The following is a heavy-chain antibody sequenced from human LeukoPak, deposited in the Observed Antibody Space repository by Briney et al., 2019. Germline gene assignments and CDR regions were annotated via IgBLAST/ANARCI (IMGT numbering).Heavy chain of an antibody. CDR1: GYTFTSYG. V-gene: IGHV1-18*01. CDR3: ASPLGMGGLFYAFDI. J-gene: IGHJ3*02. Sequence: GASVKVSCKASGYTFTSYGISWVRQAPGQGLEWMGWISAYNGNTNYAQKLQGRVTMTTDTSTSTAYMELRSLRSDDTAVYYCASPLGMGGLFYAFDIWGQGTMVTVSS. D-gene: IGHD7-27*01. CDR2: ISAYNGNT.